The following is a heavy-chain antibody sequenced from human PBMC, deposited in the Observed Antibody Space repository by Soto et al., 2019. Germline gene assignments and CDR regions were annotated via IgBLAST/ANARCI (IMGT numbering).Heavy chain of an antibody. D-gene: IGHD2-15*01. V-gene: IGHV1-69*12. Sequence: QVQLVQSGAEVKKPGSSVKVSCKASVGTFSSYAISWVRQAPGKGLEWMGGIIPIFGTANYAQKFQGRVTITADESTSTAYMELSSLRSEDTAVYYWARESGYCIGGSCYFLPGIGYWGQGTLVTVSS. CDR3: ARESGYCIGGSCYFLPGIGY. J-gene: IGHJ4*02. CDR1: VGTFSSYA. CDR2: IIPIFGTA.